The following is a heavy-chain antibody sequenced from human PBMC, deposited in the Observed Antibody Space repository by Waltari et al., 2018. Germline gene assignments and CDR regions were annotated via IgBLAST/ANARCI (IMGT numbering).Heavy chain of an antibody. CDR3: ARGYSYGPESKIQH. CDR1: GGTFSSYA. J-gene: IGHJ1*01. V-gene: IGHV1-69*04. Sequence: QVQLVQSGAEVKKPGSSVKVSCKASGGTFSSYAISWVRQAPGQGLEWMGRIIPILGIANYAQKFQGRVTITADKSTSTAYMELSSLRSEDTAVYYCARGYSYGPESKIQHWGQGTLVTVSS. CDR2: IIPILGIA. D-gene: IGHD5-18*01.